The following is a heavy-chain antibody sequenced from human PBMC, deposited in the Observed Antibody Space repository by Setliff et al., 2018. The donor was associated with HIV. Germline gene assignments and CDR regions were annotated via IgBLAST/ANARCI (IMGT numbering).Heavy chain of an antibody. CDR1: GGSISSYY. V-gene: IGHV4-4*08. Sequence: SETLSLTCTVSGGSISSYYWSWIRQPPGKGLEWIGYIYTSGSTNYNPSLKSRVTISVDTSKNQFSLKLSSVTAADTAVYYCARVGGAPNWNYPWNYYYYYYMDVWGKGTTVTVSS. CDR3: ARVGGAPNWNYPWNYYYYYYMDV. D-gene: IGHD1-7*01. CDR2: IYTSGST. J-gene: IGHJ6*03.